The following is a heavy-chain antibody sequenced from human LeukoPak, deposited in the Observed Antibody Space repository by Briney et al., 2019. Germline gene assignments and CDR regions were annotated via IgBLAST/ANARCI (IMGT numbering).Heavy chain of an antibody. Sequence: SETLSLTCAVYGGSFSGYYWSWIRRPPGKGLEWIGEINHSGSTNYNPSLKSRVTISVDTSKNQFSLKLSSVTAADTAVYYCAREYYYDSSGYYLWGQGTLVTVSS. V-gene: IGHV4-34*01. CDR2: INHSGST. D-gene: IGHD3-22*01. CDR1: GGSFSGYY. J-gene: IGHJ4*02. CDR3: AREYYYDSSGYYL.